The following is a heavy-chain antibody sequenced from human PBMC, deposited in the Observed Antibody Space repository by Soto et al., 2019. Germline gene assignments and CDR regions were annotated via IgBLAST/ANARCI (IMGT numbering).Heavy chain of an antibody. CDR1: GFTFSSYS. D-gene: IGHD3-10*01. CDR3: ARGVTMVRGVIYYYYYGMDV. Sequence: PGGSLRLSCAASGFTFSSYSMNWVRQAPGKGLEWVSSISSSSSYIYYADSVKGRFTISRDNAKNSLYLQMNSLRAEDTAVYYCARGVTMVRGVIYYYYYGMDVWGQGTTVTVSS. V-gene: IGHV3-21*01. J-gene: IGHJ6*02. CDR2: ISSSSSYI.